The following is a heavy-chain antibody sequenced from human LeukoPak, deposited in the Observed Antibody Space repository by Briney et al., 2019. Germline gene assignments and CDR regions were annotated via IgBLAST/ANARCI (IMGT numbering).Heavy chain of an antibody. Sequence: GGSLRLSCTASGFSFSTYAMRWVRQAPGKGLEWVAFISYDGNNKHSAESVTGRFTISRDNSKNTLSLQMNSLRDDDTGVYYCARDWQPFYYYYGLDVWGQGTTVIVS. CDR2: ISYDGNNK. D-gene: IGHD6-13*01. CDR1: GFSFSTYA. V-gene: IGHV3-30*03. J-gene: IGHJ6*02. CDR3: ARDWQPFYYYYGLDV.